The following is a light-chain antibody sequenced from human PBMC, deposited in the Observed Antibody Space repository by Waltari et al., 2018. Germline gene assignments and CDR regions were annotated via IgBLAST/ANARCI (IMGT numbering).Light chain of an antibody. J-gene: IGLJ2*01. CDR3: SSYTTSGTLI. V-gene: IGLV2-14*03. Sequence: QSALTQPASVSGSPGQSITISCPGTISDVGAYNYVSWYQQHPGKPPQLIIYAVTKRPAGVSNRFSGSKSGTTASLTISGLQAEDEADFYCSSYTTSGTLIFGGGTKLTVL. CDR2: AVT. CDR1: ISDVGAYNY.